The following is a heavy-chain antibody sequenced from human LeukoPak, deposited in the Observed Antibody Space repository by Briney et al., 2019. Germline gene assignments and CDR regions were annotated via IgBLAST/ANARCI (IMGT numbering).Heavy chain of an antibody. V-gene: IGHV3-23*01. CDR1: GFTFSSYA. D-gene: IGHD6-19*01. CDR3: AKAWAVAPIN. J-gene: IGHJ4*02. Sequence: GGSLRLSCVASGFTFSSYAMSWVRQAPGKGLEWVSAISGSGGGTYYADSVKGRFTISRDNSKNTLYLQMNRLRAEDTAVYYCAKAWAVAPINWGQGTLVTVSS. CDR2: ISGSGGGT.